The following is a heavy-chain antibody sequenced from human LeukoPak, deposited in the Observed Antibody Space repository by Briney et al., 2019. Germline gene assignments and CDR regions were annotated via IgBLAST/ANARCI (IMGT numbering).Heavy chain of an antibody. J-gene: IGHJ4*02. D-gene: IGHD3-9*01. CDR1: GFTFTDHY. CDR3: VRDFDWGPDY. Sequence: ASVTVSFKASGFTFTDHYLHWVRQVPGQGLEWMGWINGKSGATFYAQKFQGRITVTRDTSISTMYLEVNSLTTDDTAVYYCVRDFDWGPDYWGQGTLVAVSS. V-gene: IGHV1-2*02. CDR2: INGKSGAT.